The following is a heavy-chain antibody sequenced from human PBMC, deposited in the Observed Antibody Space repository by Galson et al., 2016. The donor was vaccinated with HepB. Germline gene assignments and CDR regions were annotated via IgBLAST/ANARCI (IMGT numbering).Heavy chain of an antibody. V-gene: IGHV4-4*02. J-gene: IGHJ4*02. CDR1: GGSISSSNW. Sequence: TLSLTCGVSGGSISSSNWWSWVRQTPGGGLEGIGEVFQSGSTNYNPAFKSRVPMLLDKSKNQFSLNLRSLTAADTAVYYCARSTDFGRLGYWGQGTLVTVSS. D-gene: IGHD3-3*01. CDR2: VFQSGST. CDR3: ARSTDFGRLGY.